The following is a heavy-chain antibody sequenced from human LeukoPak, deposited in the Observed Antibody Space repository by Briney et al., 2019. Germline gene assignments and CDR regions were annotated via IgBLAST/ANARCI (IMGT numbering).Heavy chain of an antibody. V-gene: IGHV1-2*02. Sequence: ASVKVSCKASGYTFSDYYMHWVRQAPGEGLEWMGWINPKSGGTDYGQKFQGRVTMTRDTSISTAYMEMSSLTSDDTAVYYCARSAGHCNNGVCFTDYYIDVWGTGTTVTVSS. D-gene: IGHD2-8*01. CDR2: INPKSGGT. J-gene: IGHJ6*03. CDR3: ARSAGHCNNGVCFTDYYIDV. CDR1: GYTFSDYY.